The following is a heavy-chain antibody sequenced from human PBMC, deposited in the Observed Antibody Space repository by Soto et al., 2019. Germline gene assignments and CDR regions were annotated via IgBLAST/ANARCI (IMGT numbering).Heavy chain of an antibody. CDR2: IYHSGST. V-gene: IGHV4-4*09. CDR1: GGSISSYD. J-gene: IGHJ3*01. D-gene: IGHD3-10*01. Sequence: SETLSLTCTVSGGSISSYDWSWMRQPPGKGLEWIGYIYHSGSTNYNPSLKSRVTTSVDTSKNQFSLRLSSVTAADTAVYYCARYGGIPLVRGVLTAFDVWGPGTTVTVAS. CDR3: ARYGGIPLVRGVLTAFDV.